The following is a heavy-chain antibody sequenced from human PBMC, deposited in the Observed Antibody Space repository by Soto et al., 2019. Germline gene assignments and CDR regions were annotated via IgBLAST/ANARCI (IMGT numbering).Heavy chain of an antibody. D-gene: IGHD1-20*01. CDR2: IYWDDDN. CDR3: AHRRGGYNWDDGYFDY. Sequence: GSGPTLVNPTQTLTLNCTFSGFSISTSGVGVGWIRQPPGKALEWLAFIYWDDDNRYNPSLKSRFTVAKDTSKSLVVLLMTNMDPVDTATYYCAHRRGGYNWDDGYFDYWGQGTPVTVAS. V-gene: IGHV2-5*02. J-gene: IGHJ4*02. CDR1: GFSISTSGVG.